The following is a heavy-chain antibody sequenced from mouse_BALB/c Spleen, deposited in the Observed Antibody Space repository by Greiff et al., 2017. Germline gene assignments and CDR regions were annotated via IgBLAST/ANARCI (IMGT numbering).Heavy chain of an antibody. J-gene: IGHJ3*01. CDR2: INPYNGAT. Sequence: VQLQQSGPELVKPGASVKISCKASGYSFTGYYMHWVKQSHVKSLEWIGRINPYNGATSYNQNFKDKASLTVDKSSSTAYMELHSLTSEDSAVYYCARGGELGLGFAYWGQGTLVTVSA. CDR1: GYSFTGYY. V-gene: IGHV1-31*01. CDR3: ARGGELGLGFAY. D-gene: IGHD3-1*01.